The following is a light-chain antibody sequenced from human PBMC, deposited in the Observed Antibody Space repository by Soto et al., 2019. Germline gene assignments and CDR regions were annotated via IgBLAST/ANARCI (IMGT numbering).Light chain of an antibody. CDR3: CSYAGSYNWV. V-gene: IGLV2-11*01. CDR2: DVN. Sequence: QSALTQPRSVSGSPGQSVTLSCTGTSSDVGGYNYVSWYQQHPGKAPKLMIDDVNKRPSGVPDRFSGSRSGNTASLTISGLQAEDEADYYCCSYAGSYNWVFGGGTQMTV. J-gene: IGLJ3*02. CDR1: SSDVGGYNY.